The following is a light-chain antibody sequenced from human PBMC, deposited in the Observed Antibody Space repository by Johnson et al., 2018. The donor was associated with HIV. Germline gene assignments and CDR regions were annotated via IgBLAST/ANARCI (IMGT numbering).Light chain of an antibody. CDR1: SSNIGNNY. Sequence: QSVLTQSPSVSAAPGQKVTISCSGSSSNIGNNYVSWYQQLPGTAPKLLMYENNKRPSGIPDRFSGSKSGTSATLGITGLQTGDEADYYCGTWDSSLSAYVFGTGTNVTVL. J-gene: IGLJ1*01. V-gene: IGLV1-51*02. CDR2: ENN. CDR3: GTWDSSLSAYV.